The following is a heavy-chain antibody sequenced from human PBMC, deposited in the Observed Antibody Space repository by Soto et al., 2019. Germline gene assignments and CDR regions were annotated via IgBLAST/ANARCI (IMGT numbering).Heavy chain of an antibody. D-gene: IGHD3-22*01. J-gene: IGHJ4*02. CDR2: ISVYNGNT. Sequence: QGKWVKSGTEVKKPVASIKGSCKASGYSFATSGMTWVRQAPGQGLAWMGWISVYNGNTNYDQNLQDRVTMTTDTSTNTAYLDVRNLRSDDTAVYYCARAGQYYDASGYADWGQGTLVTVSS. V-gene: IGHV1-18*01. CDR1: GYSFATSG. CDR3: ARAGQYYDASGYAD.